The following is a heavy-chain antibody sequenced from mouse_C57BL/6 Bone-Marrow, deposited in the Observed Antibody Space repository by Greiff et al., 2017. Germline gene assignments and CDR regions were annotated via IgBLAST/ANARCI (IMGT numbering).Heavy chain of an antibody. J-gene: IGHJ3*01. D-gene: IGHD1-1*01. Sequence: VQLQQPGAELVMPGASVKLSCKASGYTFTSYWMHWVKQRPGQGLEWIGAIDPSASYTNYNQKFKGKSTLTVDKSSSTAYMQLSSLTSEDSAVYYCAKGVTTVESWFAYWGQGTLVTVSA. CDR3: AKGVTTVESWFAY. V-gene: IGHV1-69*01. CDR2: IDPSASYT. CDR1: GYTFTSYW.